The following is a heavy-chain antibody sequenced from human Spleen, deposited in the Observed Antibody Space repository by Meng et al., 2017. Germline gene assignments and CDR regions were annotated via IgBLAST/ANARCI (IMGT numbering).Heavy chain of an antibody. CDR1: GYTFTGYY. J-gene: IGHJ4*02. D-gene: IGHD2-15*01. Sequence: ASVKVSCKASGYTFTGYYMHWVRQAPGQGLEWMGRINPNSGGTNYAQKFQGRVTMTRDTSISTAYMELSRLRSDDTAVYYCARDWGWGYCSGGSCYQYDYWGQGTLVTVSS. CDR2: INPNSGGT. V-gene: IGHV1-2*06. CDR3: ARDWGWGYCSGGSCYQYDY.